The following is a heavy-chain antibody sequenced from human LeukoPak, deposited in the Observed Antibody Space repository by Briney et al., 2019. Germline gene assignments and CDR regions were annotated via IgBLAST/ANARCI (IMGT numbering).Heavy chain of an antibody. J-gene: IGHJ6*04. CDR2: INYSGST. Sequence: SETLSLTCTVSGGSLSSFYWSWIRQSPGKGLEWIGNINYSGSTSYNPSLKGRVTISEDRSKTQFSLHLNSVSAADTAVYYCARGDAYTGRYVWGEGTTVIVSS. CDR3: ARGDAYTGRYV. V-gene: IGHV4-59*01. CDR1: GGSLSSFY. D-gene: IGHD5-24*01.